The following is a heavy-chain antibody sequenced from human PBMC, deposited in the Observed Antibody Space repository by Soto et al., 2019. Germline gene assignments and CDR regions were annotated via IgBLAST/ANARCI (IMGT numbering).Heavy chain of an antibody. CDR2: ISGSGSYI. D-gene: IGHD4-17*01. CDR1: GFTFSSYT. Sequence: EVQLVESGGGLVKPGGSLRLSCAASGFTFSSYTMNWVRQAPGKGLEWVSSISGSGSYIYYADSVKGRFTISRDNAKNSLYLQMNSLRAEDTAVYYCARDHYGDYGMDVWGQGTTVTVSS. J-gene: IGHJ6*02. V-gene: IGHV3-21*01. CDR3: ARDHYGDYGMDV.